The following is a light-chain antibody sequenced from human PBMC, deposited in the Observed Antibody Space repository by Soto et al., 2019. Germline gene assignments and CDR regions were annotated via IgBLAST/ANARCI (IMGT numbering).Light chain of an antibody. CDR2: AAS. Sequence: DIQVTQSPSSLSASVGDRVTITCRASQSISSYLNWYQQKPGKAPKLLIYAASSLQSGVPTRFSGSGSGTDFTITINSLQPEDFATYYCQQSYSTPYTFGQGTKLEIK. CDR3: QQSYSTPYT. CDR1: QSISSY. J-gene: IGKJ2*01. V-gene: IGKV1-39*01.